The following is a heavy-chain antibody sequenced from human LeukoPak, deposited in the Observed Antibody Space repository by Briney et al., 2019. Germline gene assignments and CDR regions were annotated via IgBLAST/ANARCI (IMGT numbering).Heavy chain of an antibody. J-gene: IGHJ4*02. Sequence: PSETLALTCTVSGGPIGSSSYYWGWSRQPPGKGLEWIGSIFYSGSTYYNPSLKSRVTISVDTSKNQFSLKLSSVTAADTAVYYCARHPSGPKLLKYYFDYWGQGTLVTVSS. D-gene: IGHD2-15*01. V-gene: IGHV4-39*01. CDR3: ARHPSGPKLLKYYFDY. CDR1: GGPIGSSSYY. CDR2: IFYSGST.